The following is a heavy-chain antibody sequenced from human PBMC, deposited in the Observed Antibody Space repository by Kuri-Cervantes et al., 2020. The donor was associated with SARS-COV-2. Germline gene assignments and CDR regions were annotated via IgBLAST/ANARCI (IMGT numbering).Heavy chain of an antibody. CDR2: IKSKTDGGTT. J-gene: IGHJ3*02. Sequence: GGSLRLSCAASGFTFSNAWMSWVRQAPGKGLEWVGRIKSKTDGGTTDYAAPVKGRFTISRDDSKNTLYLQMNSLKTEDTAVYYCAKDLRRLLWFRELSIPPFGAFDIWGQGTMVTVSS. CDR1: GFTFSNAW. V-gene: IGHV3-15*01. CDR3: AKDLRRLLWFRELSIPPFGAFDI. D-gene: IGHD3-10*01.